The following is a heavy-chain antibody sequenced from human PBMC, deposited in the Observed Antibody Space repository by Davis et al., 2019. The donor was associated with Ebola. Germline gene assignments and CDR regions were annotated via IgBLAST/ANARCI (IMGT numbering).Heavy chain of an antibody. CDR2: ISAYTGNT. J-gene: IGHJ6*02. V-gene: IGHV1-18*01. CDR1: GYTFTSYG. CDR3: GRGSFYFYGMDV. Sequence: ASVKVSCKASGYTFTSYGISWMRQAPGQGLEWMGWISAYTGNTNYAQKLQGRVTMTTDTSTSTAYMELRSLRSDDAAVYYCGRGSFYFYGMDVWGQGTTVTVSS.